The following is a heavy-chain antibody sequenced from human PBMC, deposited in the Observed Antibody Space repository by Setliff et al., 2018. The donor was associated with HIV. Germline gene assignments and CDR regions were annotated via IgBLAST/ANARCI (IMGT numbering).Heavy chain of an antibody. CDR3: ARGGTYCTNGVCYTHNWFDP. J-gene: IGHJ5*02. Sequence: GASVKVSCKASGYTFTSYDINWVRQATGQGLEWMGWMNPNSGNTGYAQKFQGRVTITRNTSISTAYMELSSLRSEDTAVYYCARGGTYCTNGVCYTHNWFDPWGQGTLVTVPQ. D-gene: IGHD2-8*01. CDR2: MNPNSGNT. CDR1: GYTFTSYD. V-gene: IGHV1-8*03.